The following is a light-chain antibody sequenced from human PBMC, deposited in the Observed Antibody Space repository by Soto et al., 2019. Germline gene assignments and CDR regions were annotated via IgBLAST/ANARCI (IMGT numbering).Light chain of an antibody. V-gene: IGLV1-40*01. CDR3: QSYDRRLSGYV. CDR1: SSNFGAGFD. CDR2: GIT. Sequence: QSVLTQPPSVSGAPGQWVTISCTGSSSNFGAGFDVHWYQQLPGAAPKLLIYGITNRPSGVPVRFSGSKSGTSASLAITGLQAEDEAVYYCQSYDRRLSGYVFGTGTKVTVL. J-gene: IGLJ1*01.